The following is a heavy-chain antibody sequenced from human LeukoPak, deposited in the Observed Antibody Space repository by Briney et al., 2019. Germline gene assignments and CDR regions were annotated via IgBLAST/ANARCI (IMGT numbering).Heavy chain of an antibody. Sequence: PGGSLRLSRAASGFTFSSYAMSWVRQAPGKGLEWVSVIYSGGSTYYADSVKGRFTISRDNSKNTLYPQMNSLRAEDTAVYYCARGSSGYYFDYFDYWGQGTLVTVSS. CDR1: GFTFSSYA. V-gene: IGHV3-53*01. J-gene: IGHJ4*02. D-gene: IGHD3-22*01. CDR2: IYSGGST. CDR3: ARGSSGYYFDYFDY.